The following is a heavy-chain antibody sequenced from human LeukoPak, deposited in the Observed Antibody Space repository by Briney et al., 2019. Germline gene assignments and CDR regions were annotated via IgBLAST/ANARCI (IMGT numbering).Heavy chain of an antibody. CDR2: FSGNDGYT. CDR1: GFTFSNSI. CDR3: AKRSTGYYFDS. D-gene: IGHD2-2*01. V-gene: IGHV3-23*01. J-gene: IGHJ4*02. Sequence: GGSLRLSCAGSGFTFSNSILSWVRQAPGKGLEWLSTFSGNDGYTYYADSVKGRFTISRDNSKNTVYLQMNSLRAEDTANYYCAKRSTGYYFDSWGQGTLVTVSS.